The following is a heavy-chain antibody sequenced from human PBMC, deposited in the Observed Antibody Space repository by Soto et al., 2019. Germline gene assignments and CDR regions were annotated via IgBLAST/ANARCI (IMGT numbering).Heavy chain of an antibody. CDR3: ASITGTTDLGGMDV. J-gene: IGHJ6*02. CDR1: GFTFSSYA. Sequence: EVQLLESGGGLVQPGGSLRLSCAASGFTFSSYAMSWVRQAPGKGLEWVSAISGSGGSTCYADSVKGRFTISRDNSKNTLYLQMNSLRAEDTAVYYCASITGTTDLGGMDVWGQGTTVTVSS. CDR2: ISGSGGST. V-gene: IGHV3-23*01. D-gene: IGHD1-7*01.